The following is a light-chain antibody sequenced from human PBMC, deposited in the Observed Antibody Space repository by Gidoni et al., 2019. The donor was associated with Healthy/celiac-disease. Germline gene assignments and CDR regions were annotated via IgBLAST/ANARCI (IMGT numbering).Light chain of an antibody. V-gene: IGKV3-11*01. J-gene: IGKJ4*01. Sequence: ELVLTPSPATLSLSPGERATLSCRASQSVSSYLAWYQQKPGQAPRLLIYDASNRATGIPARFSGSGSGTDFTLTISSLEPEEFAVYYCQQRSNWPPGLTFGGGTKVEIK. CDR2: DAS. CDR1: QSVSSY. CDR3: QQRSNWPPGLT.